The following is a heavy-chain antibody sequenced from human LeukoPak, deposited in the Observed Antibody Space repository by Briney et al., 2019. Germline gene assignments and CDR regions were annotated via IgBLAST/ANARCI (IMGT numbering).Heavy chain of an antibody. CDR2: ISGSGGST. CDR1: GFTFSSYA. V-gene: IGHV3-23*01. CDR3: AKVRYSRVRGGGYYRFDY. Sequence: PGGSLRLSCAASGFTFSSYAMSWVRQAPGKGLEWVSAISGSGGSTYYADSVKGRFTISRDNSKNTLYLQVNSLRAEDTAVYYCAKVRYSRVRGGGYYRFDYGGQGTLVTVSS. J-gene: IGHJ4*02. D-gene: IGHD3-3*01.